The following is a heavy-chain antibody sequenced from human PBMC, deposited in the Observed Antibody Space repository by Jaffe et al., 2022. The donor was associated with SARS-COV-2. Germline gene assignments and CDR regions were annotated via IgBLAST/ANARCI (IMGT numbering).Heavy chain of an antibody. D-gene: IGHD6-19*01. V-gene: IGHV4-61*02. J-gene: IGHJ5*02. CDR3: ARDLSGRYSSESWFDP. CDR2: ISTTGSA. Sequence: QVQLQESGPGLVKPSQTLSLTCTVSGGSISSGSYFWSWIRQPAGKGLEWIGRISTTGSANYNPSLKSRVTISADTSKNQFSLKLSSATAADTAVYYCARDLSGRYSSESWFDPWGQGTLVTVSS. CDR1: GGSISSGSYF.